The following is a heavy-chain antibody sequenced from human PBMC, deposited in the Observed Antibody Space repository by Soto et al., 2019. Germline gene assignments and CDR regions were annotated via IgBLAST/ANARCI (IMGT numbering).Heavy chain of an antibody. CDR2: ISGSGGST. V-gene: IGHV3-23*01. Sequence: GGSLRLSCAASGFTFSSYAMSWVRQAPGKGLEWVSAISGSGGSTYYADSVKGRFTISRDNSKNTLYLQMNSLRAEDTAVYYCAKVPIREFVVVPAASTRPRGSPIDYWGQGTLVTVSS. CDR3: AKVPIREFVVVPAASTRPRGSPIDY. CDR1: GFTFSSYA. D-gene: IGHD2-2*01. J-gene: IGHJ4*02.